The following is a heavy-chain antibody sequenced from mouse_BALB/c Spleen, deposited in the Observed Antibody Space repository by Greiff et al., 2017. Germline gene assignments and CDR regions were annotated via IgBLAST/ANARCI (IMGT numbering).Heavy chain of an antibody. V-gene: IGHV5-6-3*01. CDR1: GFTFSSYG. CDR3: ARDGGDLLWLRRRAWFAY. D-gene: IGHD2-2*01. CDR2: INSNGGST. J-gene: IGHJ3*01. Sequence: EVQRVESGGGLVQPGGSLKLSCAASGFTFSSYGMSWVRQTPDKRLELVATINSNGGSTYYPDSVKGRFTISRDNAKNTLYLQMSSLKSEDTAMYYCARDGGDLLWLRRRAWFAYWGQGTLVTVSA.